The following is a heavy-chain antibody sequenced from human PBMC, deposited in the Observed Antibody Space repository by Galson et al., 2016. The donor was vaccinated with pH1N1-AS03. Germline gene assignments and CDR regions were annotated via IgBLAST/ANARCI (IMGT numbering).Heavy chain of an antibody. Sequence: SVKVSCKASGYTFISYVMHWVRQAPGQRLEWMGWINAGNGNTTYSQSFQGRVTITRDTSASKAYMELSSLRSEDTAVYYCARGRGSYGMDVCGQGTTVTVPS. J-gene: IGHJ6*02. CDR3: ARGRGSYGMDV. V-gene: IGHV1-3*01. CDR1: GYTFISYV. D-gene: IGHD1-26*01. CDR2: INAGNGNT.